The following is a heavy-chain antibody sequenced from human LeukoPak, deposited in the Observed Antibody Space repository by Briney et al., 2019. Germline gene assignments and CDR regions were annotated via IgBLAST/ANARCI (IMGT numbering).Heavy chain of an antibody. CDR1: GFTFSSYS. CDR3: ARDDHSGSSGIDY. CDR2: IYHSGST. Sequence: GSLRLSCAASGFTFSSYSMNWVRQAPGKGLEWIGSIYHSGSTYYNPSLKSRVTISVDTSKNQFSLKLSSVTAADTAVYYCARDDHSGSSGIDYWGQGTLVTVSS. V-gene: IGHV4-38-2*02. D-gene: IGHD6-19*01. J-gene: IGHJ4*02.